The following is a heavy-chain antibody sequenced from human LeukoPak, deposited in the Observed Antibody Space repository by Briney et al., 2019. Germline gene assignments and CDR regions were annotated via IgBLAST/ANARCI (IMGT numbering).Heavy chain of an antibody. J-gene: IGHJ6*02. CDR3: ARRAVRGVIITPPFYYYYYGMDV. CDR2: MNTNSDNT. V-gene: IGHV1-8*01. CDR1: GYTSTSYD. Sequence: PPPSVKVSCKPSGYTSTSYDINCVRQATGQGLEWMGWMNTNSDNTGYAQKFQGRVNMTRNTSISTAYMELSSLRSEDTAVYYCARRAVRGVIITPPFYYYYYGMDVWGQGTTVTVSS. D-gene: IGHD3-10*01.